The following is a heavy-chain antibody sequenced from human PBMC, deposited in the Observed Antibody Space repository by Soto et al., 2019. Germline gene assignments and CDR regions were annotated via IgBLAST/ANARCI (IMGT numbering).Heavy chain of an antibody. CDR1: GYRVSSYW. V-gene: IGHV5-51*01. D-gene: IGHD6-19*01. CDR3: ARPREAGKNYYGVDV. CDR2: IYPGDSDT. Sequence: GESVKSSCKGGGYRVSSYWIGWVRQMNGKGLEWMGIIYPGDSDTRYSPSFQGQVTISADKSISTAYLQWSSLKASDTAMYYCARPREAGKNYYGVDVWGQGTTVTVSS. J-gene: IGHJ6*02.